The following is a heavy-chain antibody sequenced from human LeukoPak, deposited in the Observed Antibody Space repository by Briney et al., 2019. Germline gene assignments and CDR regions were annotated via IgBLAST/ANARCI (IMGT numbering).Heavy chain of an antibody. CDR2: IYYSGST. Sequence: PSETLSLTCTVSGGSISSYYWGWIRQPPGKGLEWIGYIYYSGSTNYNPSLKSRVTISVDTSKNQFSLKLSSVTAADTAVYYCARHGKGSSNYYYMDVWGKGTTVTVSS. J-gene: IGHJ6*03. CDR1: GGSISSYY. CDR3: ARHGKGSSNYYYMDV. V-gene: IGHV4-59*08. D-gene: IGHD6-6*01.